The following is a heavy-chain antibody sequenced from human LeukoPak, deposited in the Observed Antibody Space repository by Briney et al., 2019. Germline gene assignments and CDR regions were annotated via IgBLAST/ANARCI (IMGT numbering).Heavy chain of an antibody. J-gene: IGHJ4*02. Sequence: GGSLRLSCAASGFSFSDFCMSWVRQAPGKGLEWVAFINHPGTEKCYVDSVEGRFTISRDNAKNSLYLQMNSLRAEDTAIYYCTRDWLDASLDYWGQGVLVTVSS. V-gene: IGHV3-7*01. CDR2: INHPGTEK. CDR1: GFSFSDFC. D-gene: IGHD6-19*01. CDR3: TRDWLDASLDY.